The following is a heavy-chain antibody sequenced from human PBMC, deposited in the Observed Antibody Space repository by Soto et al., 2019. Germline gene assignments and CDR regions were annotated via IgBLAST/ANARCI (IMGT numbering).Heavy chain of an antibody. CDR3: ARSIVVVTALDY. V-gene: IGHV1-3*05. CDR1: GYTYTSYA. Sequence: QVQLVQSGAEEKKPGASVKVSCKASGYTYTSYAMHWVRQAPGQRLEWMGWINAGNGNTKYSQKFQGRVTITRDTSASTAYMELSSVRSEDTAGYYCARSIVVVTALDYWGQGTLVTVSS. J-gene: IGHJ4*02. D-gene: IGHD2-21*02. CDR2: INAGNGNT.